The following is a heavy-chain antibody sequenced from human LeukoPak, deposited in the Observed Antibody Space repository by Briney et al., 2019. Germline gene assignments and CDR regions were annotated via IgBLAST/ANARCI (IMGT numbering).Heavy chain of an antibody. D-gene: IGHD6-13*01. Sequence: PGGSLRLSGAASGFTFSSYWMHWVRQAPGKGLVWVSRINSDGSSTSYADSVKGRFTISRDNAKNTLYLQMNSLRAEDTAVYYCARAGIAAAENHFDYWGQGTLVTVSS. J-gene: IGHJ4*02. V-gene: IGHV3-74*01. CDR2: INSDGSST. CDR3: ARAGIAAAENHFDY. CDR1: GFTFSSYW.